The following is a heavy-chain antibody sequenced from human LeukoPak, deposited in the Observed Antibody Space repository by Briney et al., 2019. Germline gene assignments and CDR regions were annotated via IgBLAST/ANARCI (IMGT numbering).Heavy chain of an antibody. Sequence: GGSLRLSCAASGFTFSSYGMHWVRQAPGKGLEWVAVISYDGSNKYYADSVKGRFTISRDNSKNTLYLQMNSLRAEDTAVYYCAKPMVRGSMGAFDIWGQGTMVTVSS. CDR1: GFTFSSYG. J-gene: IGHJ3*02. D-gene: IGHD3-10*01. CDR2: ISYDGSNK. CDR3: AKPMVRGSMGAFDI. V-gene: IGHV3-30*18.